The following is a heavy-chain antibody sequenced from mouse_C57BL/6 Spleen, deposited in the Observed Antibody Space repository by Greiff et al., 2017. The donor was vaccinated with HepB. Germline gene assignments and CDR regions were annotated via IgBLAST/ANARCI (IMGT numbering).Heavy chain of an antibody. CDR3: ARNLTTDY. CDR1: GYTFTSYG. CDR2: IYPRSGNT. V-gene: IGHV1-81*01. D-gene: IGHD1-1*01. Sequence: QVQLKQSGAELARPGASVKLSCKASGYTFTSYGISWVKQRTGQGLEWIGEIYPRSGNTYYNEKFKGKATLTADKSSSTAYMELRSLTSEDSAVYFCARNLTTDYWGQGTTLTVSS. J-gene: IGHJ2*01.